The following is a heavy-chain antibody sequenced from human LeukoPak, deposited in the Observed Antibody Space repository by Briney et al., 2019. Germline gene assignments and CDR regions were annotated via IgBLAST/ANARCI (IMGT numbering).Heavy chain of an antibody. Sequence: GGSLRLSCAASGFILSTFDMNWVRQAPGKGLEWVSFISGSDSSIYYADSVKGRFTISRDNARNELYLHMNSLRAEDTAVYYCARRLDSWGQGALVTVSS. CDR2: ISGSDSSI. CDR1: GFILSTFD. V-gene: IGHV3-48*01. J-gene: IGHJ4*02. CDR3: ARRLDS.